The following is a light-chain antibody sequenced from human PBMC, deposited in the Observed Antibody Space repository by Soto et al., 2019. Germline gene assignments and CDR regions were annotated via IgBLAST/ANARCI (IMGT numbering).Light chain of an antibody. CDR1: QTISSW. CDR3: QHSWSYSES. V-gene: IGKV1-5*03. CDR2: KAS. Sequence: DIQMTQSPSPLSGSVGDRVTITCRASQTISSWLAWYQQKPGKAPKLLIYKASTLKRRVPSCFSGSRSVTEFTLTISSLQPDEFATYYCQHSWSYSESFGQGTKVELK. J-gene: IGKJ1*01.